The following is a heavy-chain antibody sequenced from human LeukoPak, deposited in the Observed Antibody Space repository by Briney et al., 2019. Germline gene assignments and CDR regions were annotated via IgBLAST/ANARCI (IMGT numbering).Heavy chain of an antibody. J-gene: IGHJ4*02. D-gene: IGHD3-22*01. CDR3: ARGNYYDRSGLDY. V-gene: IGHV3-48*02. CDR2: ISSAGNTI. CDR1: GITFSTYS. Sequence: GGSLRLSCAASGITFSTYSMNWVRQAPGKGLEWLSYISSAGNTIYYADSVKGRFTISRDNAKNSLYLQMNSLRDEDTAVYYCARGNYYDRSGLDYWGQGTLVTVSS.